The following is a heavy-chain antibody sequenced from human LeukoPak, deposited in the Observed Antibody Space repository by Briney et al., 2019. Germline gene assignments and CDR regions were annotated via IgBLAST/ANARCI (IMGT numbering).Heavy chain of an antibody. Sequence: PGGSLRLSCAASGFTFSDYEMIWVRQAPGEGLEWVSYITSSSSTIYYADSVKGRFTVSRDNAQNSLYLQMNSLGAEDTAVYYCARLRRGSYWVAWDYWGQGTLVTVSS. CDR2: ITSSSSTI. V-gene: IGHV3-48*03. D-gene: IGHD1-26*01. J-gene: IGHJ4*02. CDR3: ARLRRGSYWVAWDY. CDR1: GFTFSDYE.